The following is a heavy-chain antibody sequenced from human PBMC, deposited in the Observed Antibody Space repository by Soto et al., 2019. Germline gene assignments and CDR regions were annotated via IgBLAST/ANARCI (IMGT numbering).Heavy chain of an antibody. CDR1: GFTFSSYD. CDR2: ISSNGGTT. D-gene: IGHD1-7*01. CDR3: VRRVSGNYDY. V-gene: IGHV3-64*01. J-gene: IGHJ4*02. Sequence: EVQLAESGGGMVQPGGSLRLSCVASGFTFSSYDMHWVRQAPGKGLEYVSSISSNGGTTYYGNSVKGRFTISRDNSKNTLYLQTGSPRAEDMAVYYCVRRVSGNYDYWGQGTLVTVSS.